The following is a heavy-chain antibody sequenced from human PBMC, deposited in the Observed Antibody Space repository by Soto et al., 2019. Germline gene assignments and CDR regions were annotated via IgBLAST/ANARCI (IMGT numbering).Heavy chain of an antibody. CDR3: ATESGSTYGYFDH. D-gene: IGHD5-18*01. V-gene: IGHV4-30-4*01. CDR1: GGSVTSDEDY. CDR2: ISNSGST. J-gene: IGHJ4*02. Sequence: LSLTCTVSGGSVTSDEDYWTWIRQSPGKGLEWIGYISNSGSTGYNPSLKTRLSMSVDRSKNQFTLRLTSVTAADTAVYFCATESGSTYGYFDHWGQGTQVTGSS.